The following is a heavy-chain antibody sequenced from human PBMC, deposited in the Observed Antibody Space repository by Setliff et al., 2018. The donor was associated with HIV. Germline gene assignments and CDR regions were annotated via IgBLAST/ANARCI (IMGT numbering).Heavy chain of an antibody. J-gene: IGHJ3*02. CDR2: IDYSGNT. CDR1: GGSIGSTDYY. CDR3: ASGGVDFVWGSYSPVPI. V-gene: IGHV4-39*07. D-gene: IGHD3-16*01. Sequence: ASETLSLTCTVSGGSIGSTDYYWGWIRQPPGKGLEWIGTIDYSGNTYYNPSLKSRVTISVDTSKNQFSLKLSSVTAADTAVYYCASGGVDFVWGSYSPVPIWGQGTMVTVS.